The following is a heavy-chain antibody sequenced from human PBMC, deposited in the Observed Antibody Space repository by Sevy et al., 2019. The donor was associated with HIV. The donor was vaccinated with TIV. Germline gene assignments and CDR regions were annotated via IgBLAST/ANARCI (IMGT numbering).Heavy chain of an antibody. CDR1: GFTFSSYS. Sequence: GGSLRLSCVASGFTFSSYSMNWVRQAPGKGLEWVSSISSSSSYIYYADSVKGRFTISRDNAKNSLYLQMNSLRAEDTAVYYCARSGFLEWLLYRGFDYWGQGTLVTVSS. D-gene: IGHD3-3*01. J-gene: IGHJ4*02. V-gene: IGHV3-21*01. CDR3: ARSGFLEWLLYRGFDY. CDR2: ISSSSSYI.